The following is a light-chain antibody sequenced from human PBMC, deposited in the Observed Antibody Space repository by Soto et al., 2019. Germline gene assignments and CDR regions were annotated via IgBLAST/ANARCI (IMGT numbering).Light chain of an antibody. J-gene: IGLJ1*01. CDR1: SSDVGGYNY. Sequence: QSVLTQPPAASGCPGQSVTISCTGTSSDVGGYNYVSWYQQHPGKAPKLIIYGVDKRPSGVPDRFSGSTSGNTASLTVSGLQADDEADYYCSSYAGSSNYVFGTGTKVTVL. CDR2: GVD. V-gene: IGLV2-8*01. CDR3: SSYAGSSNYV.